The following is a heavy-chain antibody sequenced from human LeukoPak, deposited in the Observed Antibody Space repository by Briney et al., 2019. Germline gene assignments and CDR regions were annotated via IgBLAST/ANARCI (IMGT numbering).Heavy chain of an antibody. Sequence: PSETLSLTCTVSGGSISDYYWSWIRQPPGKGLEWIGYIYNSVNTNYNPSLKSRVTISVDTSKNQFSLRLNSVTAADTAVYYCARDHRASFGPLLGYWGQGTLVTVSS. CDR3: ARDHRASFGPLLGY. J-gene: IGHJ4*02. CDR2: IYNSVNT. CDR1: GGSISDYY. D-gene: IGHD3-10*01. V-gene: IGHV4-59*01.